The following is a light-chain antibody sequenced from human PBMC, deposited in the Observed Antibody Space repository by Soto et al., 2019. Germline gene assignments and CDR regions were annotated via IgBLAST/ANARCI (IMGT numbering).Light chain of an antibody. Sequence: SVLAQPASVSGSPGQSITISCTGTSSDVCGYDYVSWYQLHPGKAPKLMVFEVSNRPSGVSYRFSGSKSGNTASLTISGLQAEAEAASFCSSYSISTADLVGTGTKVTVL. V-gene: IGLV2-14*01. CDR3: SSYSISTADL. J-gene: IGLJ1*01. CDR2: EVS. CDR1: SSDVCGYDY.